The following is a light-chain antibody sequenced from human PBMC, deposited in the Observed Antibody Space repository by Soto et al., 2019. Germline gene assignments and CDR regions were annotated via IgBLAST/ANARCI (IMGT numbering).Light chain of an antibody. J-gene: IGLJ2*01. CDR3: QSYASSLRVSV. Sequence: QSVLTQPPSVSGAPGQRVTISCTGSSSNIGAGYDVHWYQQLPGTAPKLLIYGNSNRPSGVPDRFSGSKSGTSASLAITGRQAEDEADYYCQSYASSLRVSVFGGGTKLTVL. CDR1: SSNIGAGYD. CDR2: GNS. V-gene: IGLV1-40*01.